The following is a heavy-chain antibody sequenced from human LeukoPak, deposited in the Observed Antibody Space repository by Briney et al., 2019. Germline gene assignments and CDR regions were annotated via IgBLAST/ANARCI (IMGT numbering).Heavy chain of an antibody. Sequence: GGSLRLSCAASGFTFNNYWMSWVRQAPGKGLERVANIKQDGSEIHYVDSVKGRFTISRDNAKNSLFLQMNSLRAEDTAVYYCTRDPGIAAAGTVGYFDYWGQGTLVTVSS. CDR1: GFTFNNYW. CDR2: IKQDGSEI. V-gene: IGHV3-7*01. J-gene: IGHJ4*02. D-gene: IGHD6-13*01. CDR3: TRDPGIAAAGTVGYFDY.